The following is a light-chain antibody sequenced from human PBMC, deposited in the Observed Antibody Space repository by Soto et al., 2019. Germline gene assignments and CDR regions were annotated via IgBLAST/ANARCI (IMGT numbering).Light chain of an antibody. CDR3: QQYGSSPPWT. J-gene: IGKJ1*01. CDR2: GAS. Sequence: EIVLTQSPGTLSLSPGERATLSCRSIHSVSSSYLAWYQQKPGQAPRLLIYGASSRATGIPDRFSGSVSGTGFTLTISRLEPEDFAVYYCQQYGSSPPWTFGQGTKVDI. CDR1: HSVSSSY. V-gene: IGKV3-20*01.